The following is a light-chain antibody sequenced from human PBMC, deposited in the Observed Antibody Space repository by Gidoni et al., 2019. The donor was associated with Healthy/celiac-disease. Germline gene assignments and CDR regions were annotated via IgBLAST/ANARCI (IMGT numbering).Light chain of an antibody. Sequence: DIQMTQSPSSLSASVGDRVTITCRASQSISSYLNWYQQKPGKAPKLLIYAASSLQSGVPSRFSGSGSGKDFTLTISSLQPEDFATYYCQQSYSTRWTFGQXTKVEIK. CDR2: AAS. J-gene: IGKJ1*01. CDR1: QSISSY. V-gene: IGKV1-39*01. CDR3: QQSYSTRWT.